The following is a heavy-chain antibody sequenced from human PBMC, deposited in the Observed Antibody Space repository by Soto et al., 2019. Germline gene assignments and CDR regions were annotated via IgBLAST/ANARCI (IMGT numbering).Heavy chain of an antibody. CDR1: GFTFSSYA. CDR3: AKGGGQHYYGMDV. J-gene: IGHJ6*02. V-gene: IGHV3-23*01. CDR2: ISGSGGST. D-gene: IGHD3-16*01. Sequence: EVQLLESGGGLVQPGGSLRLSCAASGFTFSSYAMSWVRQAPGKGLEWVSAISGSGGSTYYADSVKGRFTISRDNSKNTLELQMTSRRAADTAVYYCAKGGGQHYYGMDVWGQGTTVTVSS.